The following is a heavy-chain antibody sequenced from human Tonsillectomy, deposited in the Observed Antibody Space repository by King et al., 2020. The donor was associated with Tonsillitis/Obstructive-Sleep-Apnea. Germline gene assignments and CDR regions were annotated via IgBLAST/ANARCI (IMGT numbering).Heavy chain of an antibody. D-gene: IGHD3-3*01. CDR3: ATDRRVLEWLFDT. CDR1: GFTFSSNG. V-gene: IGHV3-30*03. J-gene: IGHJ5*02. Sequence: QVQLVESGGGVVQPGRSLRLSCAASGFTFSSNGMHWVRQAPGKGLEWVAVISYDGSIKNYADSVQSRFTISRDNSKNTLYLQMNSLRVEDTAVYYCATDRRVLEWLFDTWGQGTLVTVSS. CDR2: ISYDGSIK.